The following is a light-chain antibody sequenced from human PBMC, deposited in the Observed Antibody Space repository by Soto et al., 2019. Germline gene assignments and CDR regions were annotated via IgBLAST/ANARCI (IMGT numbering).Light chain of an antibody. V-gene: IGKV3-20*01. CDR3: QQYGSSPPIT. Sequence: EIVLTQSPGTLSLSPGERAPLSSRASQSVSTSSLAGYQQKPGQAPRLPIYGASSRATGIPDRFSGSGSGTDFTLTISRLEPEDFAVYYCQQYGSSPPITFGQGTRLEIK. CDR2: GAS. J-gene: IGKJ5*01. CDR1: QSVSTSS.